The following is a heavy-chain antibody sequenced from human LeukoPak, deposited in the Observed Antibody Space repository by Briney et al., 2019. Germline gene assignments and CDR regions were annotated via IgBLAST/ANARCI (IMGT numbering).Heavy chain of an antibody. V-gene: IGHV4-59*01. CDR1: GGSISSYY. Sequence: SETLSLTCTVSGGSISSYYWSWIRQPPGKGLEWIGYIYYSGSTNYNPSLKSRVTISVDTSKNQFSLKLRSVTAADTAVYYCARVSGPYYFDYWGQGTLVTVSS. CDR3: ARVSGPYYFDY. CDR2: IYYSGST. J-gene: IGHJ4*02. D-gene: IGHD7-27*01.